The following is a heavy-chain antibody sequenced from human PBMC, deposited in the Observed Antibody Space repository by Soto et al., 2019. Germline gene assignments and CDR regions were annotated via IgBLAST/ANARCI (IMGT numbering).Heavy chain of an antibody. D-gene: IGHD3-10*01. Sequence: QVQLQQWGAGLLKPSETLSLTCAVYGGSFSGYYWSWIRQTPGKGLEWIGEINDSGSTNYTPSLKSRVTIWVDTTKNQFSLKLSSVTAADTAVYYCARGLLLWFGELSRRGGYYYYMDVWGKGTTVTVSS. J-gene: IGHJ6*03. CDR2: INDSGST. V-gene: IGHV4-34*01. CDR3: ARGLLLWFGELSRRGGYYYYMDV. CDR1: GGSFSGYY.